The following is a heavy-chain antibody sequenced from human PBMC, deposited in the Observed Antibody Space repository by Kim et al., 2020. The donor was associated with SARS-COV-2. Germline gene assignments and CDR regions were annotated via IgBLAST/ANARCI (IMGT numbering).Heavy chain of an antibody. D-gene: IGHD5-12*01. Sequence: GGSLRLSCAVSGFNFNKYEMNWVRQAPGKGLEWVSYISSSGSTIYYADSVKGRFTISRDNAKNSLYLQMNSLRAEDTAVYYCARVKAGPRRGYLGYELGYWGQGTLVTVSS. V-gene: IGHV3-48*03. J-gene: IGHJ4*02. CDR1: GFNFNKYE. CDR3: ARVKAGPRRGYLGYELGY. CDR2: ISSSGSTI.